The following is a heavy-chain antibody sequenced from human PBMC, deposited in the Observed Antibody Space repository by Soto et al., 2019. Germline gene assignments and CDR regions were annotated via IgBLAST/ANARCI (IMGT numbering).Heavy chain of an antibody. V-gene: IGHV4-31*03. CDR1: GVTVSSDAYY. J-gene: IGHJ4*02. Sequence: QVQLQQSGPGLVRPSQTLSLTCTVSGVTVSSDAYYWSWIRQRPGKGLDWFGNIYHTVSTFYTQPLKSRVVISLDAYTNQFSLRLSSVTAADTAVYCCARYRFSGRRWSKFDYWGQGTLVTVSS. CDR3: ARYRFSGRRWSKFDY. CDR2: IYHTVST. D-gene: IGHD3-16*02.